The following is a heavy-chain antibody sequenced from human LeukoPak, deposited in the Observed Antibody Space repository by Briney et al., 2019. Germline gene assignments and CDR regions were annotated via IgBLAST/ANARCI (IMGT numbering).Heavy chain of an antibody. CDR3: ARQDDSGYVGLFDY. J-gene: IGHJ4*02. CDR2: IKQDGSEI. V-gene: IGHV3-7*01. CDR1: GFTLSSYW. D-gene: IGHD5-12*01. Sequence: PGGSLRLSCAASGFTLSSYWMSWVRQAPGKGLEWVANIKQDGSEINYVDSVKGRFTISRDNSKNTLSVQMDSLRAEDTAVYYCARQDDSGYVGLFDYWGQGTLVTVSP.